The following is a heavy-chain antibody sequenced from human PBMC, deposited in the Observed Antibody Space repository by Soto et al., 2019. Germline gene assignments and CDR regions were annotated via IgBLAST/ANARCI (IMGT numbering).Heavy chain of an antibody. V-gene: IGHV4-59*08. CDR2: IYYSGST. Sequence: SETLSLTCTVAGGSISSFYWSWLRQPPGKGLEWIGYIYYSGSTNYNPSLKSRVTISVDTSKNQFSLKLSSVTAADTAVYYCARSYMGSSWYEPNYAFDIWGQGTMVTVSS. J-gene: IGHJ3*02. CDR1: GGSISSFY. D-gene: IGHD6-13*01. CDR3: ARSYMGSSWYEPNYAFDI.